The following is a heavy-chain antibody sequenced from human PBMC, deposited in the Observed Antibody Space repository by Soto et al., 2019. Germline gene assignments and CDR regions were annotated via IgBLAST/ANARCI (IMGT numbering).Heavy chain of an antibody. CDR2: ISYDGSNK. CDR1: GFTFSSYG. CDR3: AKARNDCVDY. J-gene: IGHJ4*02. Sequence: QVQLVESGGGVVQPGRSLRLSCAASGFTFSSYGMHWVRQAPGKGLEWVAVISYDGSNKYYADSVKGRFTISRDNSKNTLYLQMNSLRAEDTAVYYCAKARNDCVDYWGQGTLVTVSS. D-gene: IGHD2-21*02. V-gene: IGHV3-30*18.